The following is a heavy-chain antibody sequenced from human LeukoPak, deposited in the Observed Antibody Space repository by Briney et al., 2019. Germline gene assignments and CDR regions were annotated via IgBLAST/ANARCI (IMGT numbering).Heavy chain of an antibody. V-gene: IGHV3-23*01. D-gene: IGHD4-17*01. Sequence: GGSLRLSCAASGFTFSNYVMSWVRQAPGKGLEWVSAISGSGYSTYYADSVKGRFTISRDNSKNTLYLQMNSLRAEDTAVYYCATARTLRVTTSFDYWGQGTLVTVSS. CDR1: GFTFSNYV. CDR3: ATARTLRVTTSFDY. CDR2: ISGSGYST. J-gene: IGHJ4*02.